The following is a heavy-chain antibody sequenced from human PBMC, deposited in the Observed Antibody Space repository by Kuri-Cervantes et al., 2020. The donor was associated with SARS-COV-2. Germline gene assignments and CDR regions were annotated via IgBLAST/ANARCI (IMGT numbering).Heavy chain of an antibody. CDR2: ISAYNGNT. V-gene: IGHV1-18*04. D-gene: IGHD2-21*01. CDR1: GYTFTSYY. Sequence: ASVKVSCKASGYTFTSYYMHWVRQAPGQGLEWMGWISAYNGNTNYAQKLQGRVTMTTDTSTSTAYMELRSLRSDDTAVYYCARTMDCGGDCYPFDYWGQGTLVTDSS. J-gene: IGHJ4*02. CDR3: ARTMDCGGDCYPFDY.